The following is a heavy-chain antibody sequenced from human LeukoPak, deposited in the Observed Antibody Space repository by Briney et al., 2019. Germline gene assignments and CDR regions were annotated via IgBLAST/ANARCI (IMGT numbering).Heavy chain of an antibody. V-gene: IGHV3-30*04. J-gene: IGHJ4*02. CDR2: ISYDGSNK. Sequence: PGRSLRLSCAASGFTFSSYAMHWVRQAPGKGLEWVAVISYDGSNKYYADSVKGRFTISRDNSKNTLYLQTNSLRAEDTAVYYCARERGDYGSGSPIVAFDYWGQGTLVTVSS. D-gene: IGHD3-10*01. CDR3: ARERGDYGSGSPIVAFDY. CDR1: GFTFSSYA.